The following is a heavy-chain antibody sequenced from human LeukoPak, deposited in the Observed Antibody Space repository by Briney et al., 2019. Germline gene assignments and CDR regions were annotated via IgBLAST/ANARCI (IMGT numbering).Heavy chain of an antibody. D-gene: IGHD1-26*01. CDR1: GGSISSYY. Sequence: SETLSLTCTVSGGSISSYYWSWIRQPPGKGLEWIGSISYSGYTNYNPSLKSRVTMSVDTLKKQLSLKLISVTAADTAVFYCARGKWASWFDPWGQGILVTVSS. J-gene: IGHJ5*02. CDR2: ISYSGYT. CDR3: ARGKWASWFDP. V-gene: IGHV4-59*01.